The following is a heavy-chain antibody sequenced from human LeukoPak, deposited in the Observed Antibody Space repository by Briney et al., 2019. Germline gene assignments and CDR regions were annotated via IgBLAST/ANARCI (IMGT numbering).Heavy chain of an antibody. CDR2: IYYTGST. CDR3: ARLRAYSSSSPFDY. CDR1: GGSISSLY. V-gene: IGHV4-59*08. Sequence: KPSETLSLTCSVSGGSISSLYWSWIRQPPGKGLEWIGYIYYTGSTNYNPSLKSRVTMFVDMSKNQFSLRLSSVTAADTAVYYCARLRAYSSSSPFDYWGQGTLVTVSS. D-gene: IGHD6-6*01. J-gene: IGHJ4*02.